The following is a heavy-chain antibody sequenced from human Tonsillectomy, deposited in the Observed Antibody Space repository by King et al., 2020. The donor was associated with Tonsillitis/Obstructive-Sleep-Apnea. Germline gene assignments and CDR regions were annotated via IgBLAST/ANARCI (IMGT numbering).Heavy chain of an antibody. CDR3: ARDLRKTGYLY. D-gene: IGHD3-9*01. Sequence: EVQLVQSGGGLVQPGGSLRLSCAASGFNFSTNYMNWVRQAPGKGLEWVSVIYSGGSTYYADSVKVRFTISRDNSKNTLYLQMNSLRAEDTAVYYCARDLRKTGYLYWGQGTLVTVSS. CDR2: IYSGGST. J-gene: IGHJ4*02. CDR1: GFNFSTNY. V-gene: IGHV3-66*01.